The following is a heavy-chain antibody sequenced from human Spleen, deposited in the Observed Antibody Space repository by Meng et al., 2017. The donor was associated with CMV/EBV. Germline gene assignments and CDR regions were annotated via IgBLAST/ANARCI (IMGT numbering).Heavy chain of an antibody. CDR2: INFGSSNI. CDR1: GFTFSAYE. CDR3: ARELPATWEPFDY. V-gene: IGHV3-48*03. Sequence: SLKLSCVASGFTFSAYEFDWVRQAPGKGLEWLAHINFGSSNIYYADSLKGRFTISRDDAKSSLYLDMSSLRADDTAVYYCARELPATWEPFDYWGRGTLVTSPQ. D-gene: IGHD1-26*01. J-gene: IGHJ4*02.